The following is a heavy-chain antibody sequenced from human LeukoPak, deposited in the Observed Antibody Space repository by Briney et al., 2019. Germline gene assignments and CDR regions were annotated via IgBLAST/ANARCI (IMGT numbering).Heavy chain of an antibody. CDR3: ANGDGYNHDAFDI. J-gene: IGHJ3*02. Sequence: GGSLRLSCAASGFTFSSYGMHWVRQVPGKGLEWVAVISYDGSNKYYADSVKGRFTISRDNSKNTLYLQMNSLRAEDTAVYYCANGDGYNHDAFDIWGQGTMVTVSS. D-gene: IGHD5-24*01. V-gene: IGHV3-30*18. CDR2: ISYDGSNK. CDR1: GFTFSSYG.